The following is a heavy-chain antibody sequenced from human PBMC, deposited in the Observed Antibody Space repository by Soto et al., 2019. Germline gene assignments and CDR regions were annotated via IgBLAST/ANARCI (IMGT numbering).Heavy chain of an antibody. CDR3: ARDHCSSTSCYLFQQ. D-gene: IGHD2-2*01. Sequence: GSLRLSCAASGFTFSSYGMHWVRQAPGKGLEWVAVIWYDGSNRYYADSVKGRFTISRDNSKNTLYLQMNSLRAEDTAVYYCARDHCSSTSCYLFQQWGQGTLVTVSS. CDR1: GFTFSSYG. CDR2: IWYDGSNR. V-gene: IGHV3-33*01. J-gene: IGHJ1*01.